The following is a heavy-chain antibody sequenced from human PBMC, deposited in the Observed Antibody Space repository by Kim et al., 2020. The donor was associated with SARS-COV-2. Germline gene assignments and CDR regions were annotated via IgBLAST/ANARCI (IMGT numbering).Heavy chain of an antibody. J-gene: IGHJ5*02. D-gene: IGHD1-26*01. Sequence: SETLSLTCAVYGGSFSGYYWSWIRQPPGKGLEWIGEINPSGSTNYNPSLKSRVTISVDTSKNQFSLKLSSVTVADTAVYYCAREYGSYLRNWFDPWGQGTLVTVSS. V-gene: IGHV4-34*01. CDR1: GGSFSGYY. CDR3: AREYGSYLRNWFDP. CDR2: INPSGST.